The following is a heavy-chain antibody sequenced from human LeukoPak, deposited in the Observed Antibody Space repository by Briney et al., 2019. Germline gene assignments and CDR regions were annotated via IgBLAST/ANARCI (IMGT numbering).Heavy chain of an antibody. CDR1: GGSISSGSYY. V-gene: IGHV4-39*01. J-gene: IGHJ2*01. CDR3: ERVTQGLVGYWYSNL. D-gene: IGHD4-23*01. Sequence: SETLSLTCTVSGGSISSGSYYWGWIRQPPGKGLEWIGSIYYSGSTYYNPSLKSRVTISVDTSKNQFSLKLSSVTAADTAVYYCERVTQGLVGYWYSNLWGRGTVVTVSS. CDR2: IYYSGST.